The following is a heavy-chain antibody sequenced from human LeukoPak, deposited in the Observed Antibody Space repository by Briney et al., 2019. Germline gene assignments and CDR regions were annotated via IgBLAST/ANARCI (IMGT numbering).Heavy chain of an antibody. D-gene: IGHD6-19*01. CDR2: INHSGST. Sequence: SETLSLTCAVYGGSFSGYYWSWIRHPPGKGLEWIGEINHSGSTNYNPPLKSRVTISVDTSKNQFSLKLSSVTAADTAVYYCARARQWLGYWGQGTLVTGSS. V-gene: IGHV4-34*01. CDR3: ARARQWLGY. J-gene: IGHJ4*02. CDR1: GGSFSGYY.